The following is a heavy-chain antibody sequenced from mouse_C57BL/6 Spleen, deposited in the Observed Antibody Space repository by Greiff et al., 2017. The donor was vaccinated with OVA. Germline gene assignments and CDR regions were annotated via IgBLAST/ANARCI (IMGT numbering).Heavy chain of an antibody. CDR2: IYPGDGDT. J-gene: IGHJ4*01. CDR1: GYAFSSYW. CDR3: ARGGGPYAMDY. Sequence: QVQLQQSGAELVKPGASVKISCKASGYAFSSYWMNWVKQRPGKGLEWIGQIYPGDGDTNYNGKFKGKATLTADKSSSTAYMQLSSLTSEDSAIYFCARGGGPYAMDYWGQGTSVTVSS. D-gene: IGHD1-1*02. V-gene: IGHV1-80*01.